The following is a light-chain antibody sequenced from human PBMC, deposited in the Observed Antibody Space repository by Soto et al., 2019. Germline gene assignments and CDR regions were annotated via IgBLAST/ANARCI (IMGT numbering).Light chain of an antibody. J-gene: IGLJ2*01. CDR1: SSDVGAYNY. Sequence: QSALTQPASVSGSPGQSITISCTGTSSDVGAYNYVSWYQQHPGKAPKLMIFEVSDRPSGVSNRFSGSKSGNTASLTISGLQAEDEAHYYCSSYTGSNTLVFGGGAQLTVL. CDR3: SSYTGSNTLV. V-gene: IGLV2-14*01. CDR2: EVS.